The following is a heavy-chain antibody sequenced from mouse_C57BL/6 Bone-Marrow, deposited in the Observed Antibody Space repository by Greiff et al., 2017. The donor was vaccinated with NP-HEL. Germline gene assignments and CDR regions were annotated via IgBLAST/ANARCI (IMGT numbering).Heavy chain of an antibody. CDR2: IDPSDSYT. Sequence: QVQLQQPGAELVMPGASVKLSCKASGYTFTSYWLHWVKQRPGQGLEWIGEIDPSDSYTNYNQKFKGKSTLTVDKSSSTAYMRLSSLTSEDSAVYYCARGEFPPFAYWGQGTLVTVAA. CDR3: ARGEFPPFAY. V-gene: IGHV1-69*01. CDR1: GYTFTSYW. J-gene: IGHJ3*01.